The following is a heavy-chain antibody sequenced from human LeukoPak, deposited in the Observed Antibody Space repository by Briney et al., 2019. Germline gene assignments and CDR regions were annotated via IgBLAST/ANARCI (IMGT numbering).Heavy chain of an antibody. D-gene: IGHD3-3*01. J-gene: IGHJ2*01. CDR1: GGSISSSSYY. V-gene: IGHV4-39*07. CDR2: IYYSGST. Sequence: SETLSLTCTVSGGSISSSSYYWGWIRQPPGKGLEWIGSIYYSGSTYYNPSLKSRVTISVDTSKNQFSLKLSSVTAADTAVYYCASSSGSPRHFDLWGRGTLVTVSS. CDR3: ASSSGSPRHFDL.